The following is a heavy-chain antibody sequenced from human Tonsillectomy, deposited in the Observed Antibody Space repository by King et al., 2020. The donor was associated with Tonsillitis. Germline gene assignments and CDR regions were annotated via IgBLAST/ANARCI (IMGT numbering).Heavy chain of an antibody. D-gene: IGHD3-22*01. J-gene: IGHJ2*01. CDR3: ARAPPYYYDSSGYFRYFDL. CDR1: GGSISSGGYS. V-gene: IGHV4-30-4*07. Sequence: QLQESGPGLVKPSQTLSLTCAVSGGSISSGGYSWRWIRQPPGKGLEWIGYIYYSGSTYYNPSLKSRVTISVDTSKNQFSLKLGSVTAADTAVYYCARAPPYYYDSSGYFRYFDLWGRGTLVTVSS. CDR2: IYYSGST.